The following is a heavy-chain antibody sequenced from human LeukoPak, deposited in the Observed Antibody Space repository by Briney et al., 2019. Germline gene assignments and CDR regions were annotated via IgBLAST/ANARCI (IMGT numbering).Heavy chain of an antibody. CDR1: GFTFSTYG. V-gene: IGHV3-30*18. J-gene: IGHJ4*02. Sequence: PGRSLRLSCAASGFTFSTYGIHWVRQAPGKGLEWVAVMSYDGGSKYYADSVKGRFTISRDNSKNTLFLRMNSLRAEDTAVYYCAKDFDSSGWYDRSSYYFDYWGQGTLVTVSS. CDR2: MSYDGGSK. CDR3: AKDFDSSGWYDRSSYYFDY. D-gene: IGHD6-19*01.